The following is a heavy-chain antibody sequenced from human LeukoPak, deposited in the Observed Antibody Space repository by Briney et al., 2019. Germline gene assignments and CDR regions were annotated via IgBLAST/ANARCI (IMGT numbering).Heavy chain of an antibody. J-gene: IGHJ4*02. CDR1: GYTFTGYC. CDR2: INPNSGGT. D-gene: IGHD5-18*01. V-gene: IGHV1-2*02. Sequence: ASVKVSCKASGYTFTGYCMHWVRQAPGQGLEWMGWINPNSGGTNYAQKFQGRVTMTRDTSISTAYMELSRLRSDDTAVYYCARDSFIQLWFDYWGQGTLVTVSS. CDR3: ARDSFIQLWFDY.